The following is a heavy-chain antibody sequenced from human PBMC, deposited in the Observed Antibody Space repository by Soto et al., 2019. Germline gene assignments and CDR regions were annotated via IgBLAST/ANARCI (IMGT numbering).Heavy chain of an antibody. CDR2: ISYVGSNQ. V-gene: IGHV3-30*18. J-gene: IGHJ4*02. CDR1: GFTFSSYG. Sequence: GGSVRLSCAASGFTFSSYGMYWVRQAPGKGLEWVAGISYVGSNQYYADSVRGRFTISRDNSKNTLYLQINSLRTEDTAVYYCAKLLYHYDSSGFTADYWGQGTQVTVSS. CDR3: AKLLYHYDSSGFTADY. D-gene: IGHD3-22*01.